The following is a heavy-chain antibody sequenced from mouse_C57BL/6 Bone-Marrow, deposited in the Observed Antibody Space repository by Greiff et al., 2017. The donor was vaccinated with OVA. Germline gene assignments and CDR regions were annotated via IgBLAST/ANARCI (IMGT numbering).Heavy chain of an antibody. Sequence: QVQLQQPGAELVKPGASVKLSCKASGYTFTSYWMHWVKQRPGQGLEWIGMIHPNSGSTNYNEKFKSKATLTVDKSSSTAYMQLSSLTSEDSAVYYCARSGSGYYGGYWGQGTTLTVSS. CDR2: IHPNSGST. D-gene: IGHD2-3*01. J-gene: IGHJ2*01. CDR1: GYTFTSYW. V-gene: IGHV1-64*01. CDR3: ARSGSGYYGGY.